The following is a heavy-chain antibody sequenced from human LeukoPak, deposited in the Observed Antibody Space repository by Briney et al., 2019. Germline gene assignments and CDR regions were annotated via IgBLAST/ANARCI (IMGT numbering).Heavy chain of an antibody. CDR2: IYYSGST. J-gene: IGHJ6*03. CDR1: GGSISSGGYY. D-gene: IGHD2-2*01. CDR3: ARAFGGVPAAPSGPAYYYYMDV. Sequence: SETLSLTCTVSGGSISSGGYYWSWIRQHPGKGLEWIGYIYYSGSTYYNPSLKSRVTISVDTSKNQFSLKLSSVTAADTAVYYCARAFGGVPAAPSGPAYYYYMDVWGKGTTVTVSS. V-gene: IGHV4-31*03.